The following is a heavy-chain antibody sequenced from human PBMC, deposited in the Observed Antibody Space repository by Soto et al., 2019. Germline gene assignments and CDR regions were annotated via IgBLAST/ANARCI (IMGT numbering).Heavy chain of an antibody. CDR3: ARDRITIFGSYYYYMDV. CDR2: INHSGST. J-gene: IGHJ6*03. V-gene: IGHV4-39*07. D-gene: IGHD3-3*01. CDR1: GGSISSSSYY. Sequence: PSETLSLTCTVSGGSISSSSYYWGWIRQPPGKGLEWIGGINHSGSTNYNPSLKSRVTISVDTSKNQFSLKLSSVTAADTAVYYCARDRITIFGSYYYYMDVWGKGTTVTVSS.